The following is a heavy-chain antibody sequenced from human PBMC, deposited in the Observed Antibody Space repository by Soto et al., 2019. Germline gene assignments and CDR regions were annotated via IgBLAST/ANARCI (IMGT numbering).Heavy chain of an antibody. Sequence: PSETLSLTCAVYGGSFSGYYWSWIRQPPGKGLEWIGEINHSGSTNYNPSLKSRVTISVDTSKNQFSLKLSSVTAADTAVYYCARSNFDPYYYYYYYMDVWGKGTTVTVSS. J-gene: IGHJ6*03. V-gene: IGHV4-34*01. D-gene: IGHD3-9*01. CDR1: GGSFSGYY. CDR2: INHSGST. CDR3: ARSNFDPYYYYYYYMDV.